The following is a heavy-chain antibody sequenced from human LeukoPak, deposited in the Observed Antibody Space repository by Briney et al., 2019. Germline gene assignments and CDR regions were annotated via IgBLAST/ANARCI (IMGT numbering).Heavy chain of an antibody. V-gene: IGHV3-30-3*01. CDR1: GFTFSSYA. D-gene: IGHD5-24*01. J-gene: IGHJ4*02. CDR2: ISYDGSNK. CDR3: ARDLGGYNYFGY. Sequence: GGSLRLSCAASGFTFSSYAVHWVRQAPGKGLEWVAVISYDGSNKYYADSVKGRFTISRDNSKNTLYLQMNSLRAEDTAVYYCARDLGGYNYFGYWGQGTLVTVSS.